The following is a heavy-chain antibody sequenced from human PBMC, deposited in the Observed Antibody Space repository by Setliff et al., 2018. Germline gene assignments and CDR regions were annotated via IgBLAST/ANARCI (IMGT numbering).Heavy chain of an antibody. D-gene: IGHD3-10*01. J-gene: IGHJ4*02. CDR2: IYHSGST. Sequence: ETLSLTCAVSGYSISSGYYWGWIRQPPGKGLEWIGSIYHSGSTYYNPSLKSRVTISVDTSKNQFSLKLSSVTAADTAVYYCARLWRRIQQIDYWGQGTLVTVSS. CDR1: GYSISSGYY. CDR3: ARLWRRIQQIDY. V-gene: IGHV4-38-2*01.